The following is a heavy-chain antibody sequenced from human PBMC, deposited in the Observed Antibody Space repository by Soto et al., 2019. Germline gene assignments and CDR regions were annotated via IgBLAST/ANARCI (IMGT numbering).Heavy chain of an antibody. CDR2: IIPIFGTP. CDR1: GGIFSTYA. V-gene: IGHV1-69*01. Sequence: QVQLVQSGAEVKKPGSSVKVSCKASGGIFSTYAISWLRQAPGQGLEWMGGIIPIFGTPNYAQRFQGRVTITADEPTSKAYMERSSLGSENTAVYYCARDRDDYGSGNYYNRIAFWGQGTLVTVSS. D-gene: IGHD3-10*01. J-gene: IGHJ4*02. CDR3: ARDRDDYGSGNYYNRIAF.